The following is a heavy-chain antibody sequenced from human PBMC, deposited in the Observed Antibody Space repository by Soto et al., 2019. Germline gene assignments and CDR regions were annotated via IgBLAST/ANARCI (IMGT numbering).Heavy chain of an antibody. V-gene: IGHV4-39*01. Sequence: QLQLQESGPGLVKPSETLSLTCTVSGGSISSSSYYWGWIRQPPGKGLEWIGSIYYSGSPYYNPPLKSRVTIPVDTSKNQFSLKLSSVTAADTAVYYCARHTPAISISDHWGQGTLVTVSS. CDR3: ARHTPAISISDH. J-gene: IGHJ4*02. CDR1: GGSISSSSYY. CDR2: IYYSGSP. D-gene: IGHD2-15*01.